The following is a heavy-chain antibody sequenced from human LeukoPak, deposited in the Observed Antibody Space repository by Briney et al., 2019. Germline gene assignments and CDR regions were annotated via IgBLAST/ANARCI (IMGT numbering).Heavy chain of an antibody. CDR1: GVSFSGYY. J-gene: IGHJ5*02. V-gene: IGHV4-59*08. CDR3: ARRLTSNWFDP. Sequence: SETLSLTCAVYGVSFSGYYWSWIRQPPGKGLEWIGYIYYSGSSNYNPSLRSRVTMSVDTSKNQFSLKLSSVTAADTAVYYCARRLTSNWFDPWGQGTLVTVSS. CDR2: IYYSGSS. D-gene: IGHD1-14*01.